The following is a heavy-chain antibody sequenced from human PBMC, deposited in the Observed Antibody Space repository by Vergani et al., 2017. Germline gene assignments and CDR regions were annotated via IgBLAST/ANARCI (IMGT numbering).Heavy chain of an antibody. CDR2: IKQDGSEK. J-gene: IGHJ3*02. Sequence: EVQLVESGGGLVQPGGSLRLSCAASGFTFSSYWMSWVRQAPGKGLEWVANIKQDGSEKYYVDSVKGRFTISRDNAKNSLYLQMNSLRAEDTAVYYCARDPRYGGYVGDAFDIWGQGTMVTVSS. D-gene: IGHD5-12*01. V-gene: IGHV3-7*01. CDR1: GFTFSSYW. CDR3: ARDPRYGGYVGDAFDI.